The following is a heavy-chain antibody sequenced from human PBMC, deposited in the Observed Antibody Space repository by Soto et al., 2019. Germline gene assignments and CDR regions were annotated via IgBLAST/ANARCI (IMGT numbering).Heavy chain of an antibody. CDR2: IWYDGSDK. CDR1: GFTFSSYG. J-gene: IGHJ4*02. CDR3: AKGGGTTLPLDS. D-gene: IGHD1-7*01. Sequence: QVQLVESGGGVVQPGRSLRLSCAASGFTFSSYGMHWVHQAPGKGLEWVAVIWYDGSDKFYADSVKGRFTISRDNSKNTLYLQMHSLTAEDTAVYYCAKGGGTTLPLDSWGQGTLVTVSS. V-gene: IGHV3-33*06.